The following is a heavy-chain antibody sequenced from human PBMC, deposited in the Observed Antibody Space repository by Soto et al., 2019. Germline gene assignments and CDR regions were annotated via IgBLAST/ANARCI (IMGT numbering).Heavy chain of an antibody. D-gene: IGHD5-18*01. CDR2: ISDDGASI. Sequence: GGSLRLSCEASGFSFSSFAMNWVRQAPGRGLEWVSYISDDGASIYYADSLKGRFTTSRDNAKNSLSLQMNNLRAEDTAVYYCARENSVQAWLHHFDHWGLGTLVTAPQ. V-gene: IGHV3-48*03. J-gene: IGHJ4*02. CDR1: GFSFSSFA. CDR3: ARENSVQAWLHHFDH.